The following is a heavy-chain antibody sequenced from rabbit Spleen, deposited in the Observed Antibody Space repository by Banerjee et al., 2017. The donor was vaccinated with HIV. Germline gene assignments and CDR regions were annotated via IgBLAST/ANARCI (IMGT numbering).Heavy chain of an antibody. V-gene: IGHV1S40*01. CDR3: ARDLVAVIGWNFNL. J-gene: IGHJ4*01. CDR1: GFTFSSSYW. Sequence: QSLEESGGDLVKPGASLTLTCTASGFTFSSSYWICWVRQAPGKGLEWIACIYGGSSGATHYASWAKGRFTISKTSSTTVTLQMTSLTAADTATYFCARDLVAVIGWNFNLWGPGTLVTVS. D-gene: IGHD1-1*01. CDR2: IYGGSSGAT.